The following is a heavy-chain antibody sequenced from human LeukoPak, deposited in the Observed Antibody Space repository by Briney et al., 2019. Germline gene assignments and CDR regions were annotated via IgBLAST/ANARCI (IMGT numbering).Heavy chain of an antibody. CDR3: ARGNTGEDIYYYYYYYMDV. Sequence: SETLSLTCAVYGDSFSGYYRGWIRQPPGKGLEWIGEINHSGSTNYNPSLKSRVTISVDTSKNQFSLKLSSVTAADTAVYYCARGNTGEDIYYYYYYYMDVWGKGTTVTVSS. CDR2: INHSGST. D-gene: IGHD1-26*01. CDR1: GDSFSGYY. J-gene: IGHJ6*03. V-gene: IGHV4-34*01.